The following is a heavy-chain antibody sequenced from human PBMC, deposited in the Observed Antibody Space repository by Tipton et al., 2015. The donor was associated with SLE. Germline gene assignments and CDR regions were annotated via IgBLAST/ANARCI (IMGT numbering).Heavy chain of an antibody. CDR3: ARHAGDYAYFDS. J-gene: IGHJ4*02. Sequence: TLSLTCTVSGGSLSSGSFYWSWIRQPAGKGLEWIGYIYDSGSTSYNPSLKSRVTISEDTSKQQFSLKLSSLTAADTAVYYCARHAGDYAYFDSWGQGTLVTVSS. CDR1: GGSLSSGSFY. D-gene: IGHD4-17*01. V-gene: IGHV4-61*01. CDR2: IYDSGST.